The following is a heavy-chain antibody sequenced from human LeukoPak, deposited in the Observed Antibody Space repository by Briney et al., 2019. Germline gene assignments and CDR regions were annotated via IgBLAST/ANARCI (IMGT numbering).Heavy chain of an antibody. CDR1: GFTFSGYF. D-gene: IGHD7-27*01. CDR3: ARDPGSDAFDF. Sequence: GGSLRLSCATSGFTFSGYFVTWVRQAPGKGLEWVANILQDGSEKYYVDSVKGRFTISRDNAKNSLYLQMNSLRAEDTAVYYCARDPGSDAFDFWGQGTMVAVSP. V-gene: IGHV3-7*01. CDR2: ILQDGSEK. J-gene: IGHJ3*01.